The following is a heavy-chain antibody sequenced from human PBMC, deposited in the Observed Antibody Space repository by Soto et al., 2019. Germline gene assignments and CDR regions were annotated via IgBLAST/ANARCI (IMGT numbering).Heavy chain of an antibody. V-gene: IGHV1-46*01. D-gene: IGHD6-13*01. CDR3: ARDYHPPYSSSWFNGRYYYYGMDV. J-gene: IGHJ6*02. CDR2: INPSGGST. CDR1: GYSFTSYY. Sequence: QVQLVQSGAEMKKPGASVKVSCKASGYSFTSYYMHWVRQAPGQGLEWMGIINPSGGSTSYAQKFQGRVTMTRDTSTSTVYMELSSLRSEDTAVYYCARDYHPPYSSSWFNGRYYYYGMDVWGQGTTVTVSS.